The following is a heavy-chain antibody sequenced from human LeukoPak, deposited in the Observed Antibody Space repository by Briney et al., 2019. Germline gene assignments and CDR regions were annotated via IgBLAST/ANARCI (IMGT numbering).Heavy chain of an antibody. Sequence: GASVKVSCKASGYTFTRYGISWVRQAPGQGLEWLGWISAYDGNTNYEQKFQGRVTMTTDTSTSTAYMELRSLRSDDTAVYYCARDKVIASAGTPNWFDPWGQGTLVTVSS. D-gene: IGHD6-13*01. V-gene: IGHV1-18*01. CDR1: GYTFTRYG. J-gene: IGHJ5*02. CDR2: ISAYDGNT. CDR3: ARDKVIASAGTPNWFDP.